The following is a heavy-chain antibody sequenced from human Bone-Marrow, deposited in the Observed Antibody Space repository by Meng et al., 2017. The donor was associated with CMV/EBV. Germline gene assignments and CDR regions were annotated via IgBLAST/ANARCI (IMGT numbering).Heavy chain of an antibody. D-gene: IGHD1/OR15-1a*01. CDR1: GFPYISYS. CDR3: ARVGTYALDV. CDR2: GRSGGDT. J-gene: IGHJ3*01. Sequence: GESLKISCTASGFPYISYSMSWVRQAPGKGLEWVSAGRSGGDTFYADFVKGRFTVSRDNSKNTLYLQLNSLRVEETAVYFCARVGTYALDVWGRGTMVTVSS. V-gene: IGHV3-23*01.